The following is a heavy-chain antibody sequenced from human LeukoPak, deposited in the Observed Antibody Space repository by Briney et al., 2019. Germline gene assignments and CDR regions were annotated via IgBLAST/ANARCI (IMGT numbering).Heavy chain of an antibody. V-gene: IGHV3-15*07. J-gene: IGHJ4*02. CDR3: STLTSRGLSDS. D-gene: IGHD1-20*01. CDR1: GFTFTNAW. CDR2: IKSKADGETI. Sequence: GGSLRLSCAASGFTFTNAWMNWVRQAPGKGLEWVGRIKSKADGETIDYAAPVRGRFTFSRDDSKNMLYLQMNSLKSEDTAVYYCSTLTSRGLSDSWGQGTLVTVSS.